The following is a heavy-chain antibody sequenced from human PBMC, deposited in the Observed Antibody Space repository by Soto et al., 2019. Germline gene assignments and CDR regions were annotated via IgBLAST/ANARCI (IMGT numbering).Heavy chain of an antibody. D-gene: IGHD3-22*01. J-gene: IGHJ4*02. CDR1: GYTFTSYD. CDR3: ARGGHYYHSSCYYYSDY. V-gene: IGHV1-8*01. CDR2: MNPNSGNT. Sequence: ASVKVSCKASGYTFTSYDINWVRQATGQGLEGMGWMNPNSGNTGYAQKFQGIVTMTRNTSISTAYMERSSLRSEDTAVYYCARGGHYYHSSCYYYSDYWGQGTLVTVSS.